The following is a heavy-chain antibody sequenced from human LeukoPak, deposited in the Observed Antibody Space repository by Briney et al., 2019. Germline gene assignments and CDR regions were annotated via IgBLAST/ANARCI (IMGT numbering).Heavy chain of an antibody. CDR3: ATDQRYAFDY. V-gene: IGHV3-48*02. CDR1: GFSFTDYP. Sequence: ASLRLSCATSGFSFTDYPMNWGRQAPGKGLEWISNIRTTAEGAKYAYYADSVKGRVTISRDDGKNTLYLHMNSLRDDDTAVYYCATDQRYAFDYWGQGILVTVSS. D-gene: IGHD3-9*01. CDR2: IRTTAEGAKYA. J-gene: IGHJ4*02.